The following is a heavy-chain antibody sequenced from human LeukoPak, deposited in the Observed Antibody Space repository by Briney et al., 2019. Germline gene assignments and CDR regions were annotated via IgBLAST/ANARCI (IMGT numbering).Heavy chain of an antibody. CDR1: GGTFSSYA. D-gene: IGHD3-3*01. Sequence: ASVKVSCKASGGTFSSYAISWVRQAPGQGLEWMGGIIPIFDTANYAQKFQGRVTITADKSTSTAYMKLSSLRSEDTAVYYCARGARFLEWTSPYNWFDPWGQGTLVTVSS. J-gene: IGHJ5*02. CDR3: ARGARFLEWTSPYNWFDP. V-gene: IGHV1-69*06. CDR2: IIPIFDTA.